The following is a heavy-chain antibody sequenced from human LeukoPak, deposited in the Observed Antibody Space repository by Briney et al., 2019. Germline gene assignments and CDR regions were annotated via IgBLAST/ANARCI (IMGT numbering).Heavy chain of an antibody. Sequence: SVKVSCKASGGTFSSYAISWVRQAPGQGLEWMGGIIPIFGTANYAQKFQGRVTITADESTSTAYMELNSLRSEDTAVYYCARVRQYYYDSSGYYHYFDYWGQGTLVTVSS. J-gene: IGHJ4*02. D-gene: IGHD3-22*01. CDR1: GGTFSSYA. CDR3: ARVRQYYYDSSGYYHYFDY. V-gene: IGHV1-69*13. CDR2: IIPIFGTA.